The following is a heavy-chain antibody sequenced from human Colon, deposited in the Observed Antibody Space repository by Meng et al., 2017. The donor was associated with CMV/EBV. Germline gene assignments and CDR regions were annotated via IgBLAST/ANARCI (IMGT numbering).Heavy chain of an antibody. Sequence: GQLVQSGAEVKKPGASVKVSCKASGYTFTNYGISWVRQAPGQGLEWMGWISAYTGDTYYAQKFQGRVTMTTDTSTSTAYMELRRLRSDDTAVYYCVRESQSGSYIYLQHWGQGTLVTVSS. J-gene: IGHJ1*01. CDR2: ISAYTGDT. CDR1: GYTFTNYG. V-gene: IGHV1-18*01. CDR3: VRESQSGSYIYLQH. D-gene: IGHD1-26*01.